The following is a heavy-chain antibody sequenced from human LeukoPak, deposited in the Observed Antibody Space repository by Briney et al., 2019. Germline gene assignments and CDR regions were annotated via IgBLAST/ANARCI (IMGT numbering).Heavy chain of an antibody. CDR2: INPADSRI. J-gene: IGHJ4*02. V-gene: IGHV5-51*01. CDR3: ARHYSYNWFGY. CDR1: GYDFPAYW. D-gene: IGHD5-24*01. Sequence: GESLKISCKGSGYDFPAYWIAWVRQMPGTGLEWMGNINPADSRITYSPSFQGQVTISVDKSISTAYLQWSSLKASDSAMYYCARHYSYNWFGYWGQGSLVTVSS.